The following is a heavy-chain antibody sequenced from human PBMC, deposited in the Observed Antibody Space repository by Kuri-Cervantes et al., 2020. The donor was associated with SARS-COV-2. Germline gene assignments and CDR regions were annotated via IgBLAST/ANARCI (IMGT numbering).Heavy chain of an antibody. D-gene: IGHD3-3*01. CDR3: ARDGPVLRFLERLPGYYFDS. V-gene: IGHV3-23*01. Sequence: GEALKISFAASGFTFSSYAMSWVRQAPGKGLELVSAISGSGGSTYYADSVKGRFTISRDNSKNTLYLQMNSLRAEDTAVYYCARDGPVLRFLERLPGYYFDSWGQGTLVTVSS. CDR2: ISGSGGST. J-gene: IGHJ4*02. CDR1: GFTFSSYA.